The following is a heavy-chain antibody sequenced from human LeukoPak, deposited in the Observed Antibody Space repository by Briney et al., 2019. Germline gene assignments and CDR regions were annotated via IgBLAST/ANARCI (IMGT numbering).Heavy chain of an antibody. CDR1: GFTFSTYG. J-gene: IGHJ4*02. D-gene: IGHD5-12*01. CDR3: AKDGAWLRFDD. CDR2: ISPGGGPT. V-gene: IGHV3-23*01. Sequence: GGSLRLSCEASGFTFSTYGMSWVRQAPGKGLEWVSGISPGGGPTYYADSVKGRFTISRDDSKNTLYLQMKNLRAEDTAVYYCAKDGAWLRFDDWGQGILATVSS.